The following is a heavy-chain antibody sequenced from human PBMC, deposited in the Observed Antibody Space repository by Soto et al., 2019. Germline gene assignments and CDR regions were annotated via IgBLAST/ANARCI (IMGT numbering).Heavy chain of an antibody. CDR3: ARGVSIFVVVMQPNAMDA. CDR2: ISAYNGNT. J-gene: IGHJ6*02. D-gene: IGHD3-3*02. Sequence: ASVKVSCKASGYTFTSYGISWVRQAPGQGLEWMGWISAYNGNTNYAQKLQGRVTMTTDTSTSTAYMELRSLRSDDTAVYYCARGVSIFVVVMQPNAMDAWGQGTALTISS. CDR1: GYTFTSYG. V-gene: IGHV1-18*01.